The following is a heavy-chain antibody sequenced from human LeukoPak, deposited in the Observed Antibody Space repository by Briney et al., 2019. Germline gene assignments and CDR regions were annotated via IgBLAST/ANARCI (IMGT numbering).Heavy chain of an antibody. CDR3: ASSRHYYDSSGLY. D-gene: IGHD3-22*01. V-gene: IGHV1-69*05. J-gene: IGHJ4*02. CDR1: GGTFSSYA. CDR2: IIPIFGTA. Sequence: SVKVACKASGGTFSSYAISWVRQAPGQGLEWMGGIIPIFGTANYAQKFQGRVTITTDESTSTAYMELSSLRSKDTAVYYCASSRHYYDSSGLYWGQGTLVTVSS.